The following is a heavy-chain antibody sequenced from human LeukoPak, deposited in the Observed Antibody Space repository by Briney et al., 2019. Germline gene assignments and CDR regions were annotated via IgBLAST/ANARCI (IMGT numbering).Heavy chain of an antibody. J-gene: IGHJ4*02. D-gene: IGHD6-13*01. CDR3: AKCRGSSWSDYFDY. CDR2: ISDSGGST. CDR1: GFSLSRYA. V-gene: IGHV3-23*01. Sequence: PGASLRLPCAVFGFSLSRYAMSWVRKAPGKGLEWVSAISDSGGSTYYADSVKGRFTISRDNSRNTLYLQMNTLRAEDTAVYYCAKCRGSSWSDYFDYWGQGTLVTVSS.